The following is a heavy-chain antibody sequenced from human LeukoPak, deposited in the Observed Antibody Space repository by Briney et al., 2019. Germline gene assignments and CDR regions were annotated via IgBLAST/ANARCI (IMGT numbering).Heavy chain of an antibody. J-gene: IGHJ5*02. CDR2: IYYSGST. CDR3: ARGRYCGGDCYSKWFDP. D-gene: IGHD2-21*02. Sequence: SETLSLTCTVSGGSVSSGSYYWSWIRQPPGKGLEWIGYIYYSGSTNYNPSLKSRVTISVDTSKNQFSLKLSSVTAADTAVYYCARGRYCGGDCYSKWFDPWGQGTLATVSS. CDR1: GGSVSSGSYY. V-gene: IGHV4-61*01.